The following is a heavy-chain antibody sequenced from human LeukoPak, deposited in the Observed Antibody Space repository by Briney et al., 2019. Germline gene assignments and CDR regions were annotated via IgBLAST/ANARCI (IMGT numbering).Heavy chain of an antibody. Sequence: PGGSPRLSCAASGFTFSDHCMDWVRQAPGKGLEWVGRTRNKANDYTTEYAASVTGRFSISRDDSKNSLYLQVNSLKTEDTAVYYCATVSSGSNSHWGQGTLVTVSS. J-gene: IGHJ4*02. D-gene: IGHD1-26*01. CDR3: ATVSSGSNSH. CDR2: TRNKANDYTT. CDR1: GFTFSDHC. V-gene: IGHV3-72*01.